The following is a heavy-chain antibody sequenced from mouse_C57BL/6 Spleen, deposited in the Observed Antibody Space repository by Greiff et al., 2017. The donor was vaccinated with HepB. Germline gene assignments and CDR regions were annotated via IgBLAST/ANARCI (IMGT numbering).Heavy chain of an antibody. Sequence: QVQLQQPGAELVRPGSSVKLSCKASGYTFTSYWMHWVKQRPIQGLEWIGNIDPSDSGTHYNQKFKDKATLTVDKSSSTAYMQLRSLTSEDSAVYYCARDDYDEGLAYWGQGTLVTVSA. V-gene: IGHV1-52*01. D-gene: IGHD2-4*01. J-gene: IGHJ3*01. CDR3: ARDDYDEGLAY. CDR2: IDPSDSGT. CDR1: GYTFTSYW.